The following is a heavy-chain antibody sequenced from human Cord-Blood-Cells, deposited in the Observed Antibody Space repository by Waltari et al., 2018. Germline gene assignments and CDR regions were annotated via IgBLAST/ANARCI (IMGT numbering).Heavy chain of an antibody. Sequence: EVQLVESGGGLVQPGGSLKLSAAASGSTFSVPATPWVRPAAGKGLEWVGRIRSKANSYATAYAASVKGRFTISRDDSKNTAYLQMNSLKTEDTAVYYCTSLHYYDSSGYYYWGQGTLVTVSS. CDR3: TSLHYYDSSGYYY. CDR1: GSTFSVPA. D-gene: IGHD3-22*01. J-gene: IGHJ4*02. CDR2: IRSKANSYAT. V-gene: IGHV3-73*02.